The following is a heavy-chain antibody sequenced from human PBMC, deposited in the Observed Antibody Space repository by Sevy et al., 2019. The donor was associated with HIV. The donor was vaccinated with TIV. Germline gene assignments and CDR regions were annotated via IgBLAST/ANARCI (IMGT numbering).Heavy chain of an antibody. Sequence: GGSLRLSCAASGFTFSLYAVTWVRQAPGKGLEWVSTISVGGGSTYYADSVKGRFTISRDNSKNTLYLQMHSLGAGDTAVYYCAKVYKPTSRQYYFDYWGQGTLVTVSS. V-gene: IGHV3-23*01. J-gene: IGHJ4*02. D-gene: IGHD1-20*01. CDR3: AKVYKPTSRQYYFDY. CDR2: ISVGGGST. CDR1: GFTFSLYA.